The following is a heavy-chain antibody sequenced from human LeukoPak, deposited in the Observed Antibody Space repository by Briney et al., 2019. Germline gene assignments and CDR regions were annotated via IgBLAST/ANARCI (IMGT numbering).Heavy chain of an antibody. CDR1: GFTFSSYS. J-gene: IGHJ4*02. Sequence: GGSLRLSCAASGFTFSSYSMNWVRQAPGKGLEWVSSISSSSSYIYYADSVKGRFTISRDNAKNSLYLQMNSLRAEDTAVYYCARDSSGLLSPLDYWGQGTLVTVSS. V-gene: IGHV3-21*01. CDR3: ARDSSGLLSPLDY. CDR2: ISSSSSYI. D-gene: IGHD6-19*01.